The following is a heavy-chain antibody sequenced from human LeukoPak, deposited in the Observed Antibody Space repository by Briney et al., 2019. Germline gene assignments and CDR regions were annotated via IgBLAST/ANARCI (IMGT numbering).Heavy chain of an antibody. CDR1: GGSISGYY. D-gene: IGHD2-2*02. V-gene: IGHV3-11*01. CDR2: IDSSGSTI. CDR3: AKDRFWYTT. Sequence: LSLTCSVSGGSISGYYWSWIRQAPGKGLEWVSYIDSSGSTIYYADSVMGRFTISRDNAKNSLYLQMNSLRAEDTAVYYCAKDRFWYTTWGQGTLVTVSS. J-gene: IGHJ4*02.